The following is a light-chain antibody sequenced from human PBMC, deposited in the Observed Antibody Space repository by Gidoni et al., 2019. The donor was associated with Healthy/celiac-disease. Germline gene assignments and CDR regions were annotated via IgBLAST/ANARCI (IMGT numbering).Light chain of an antibody. J-gene: IGKJ2*01. CDR1: HSVSSSY. V-gene: IGKV3-20*01. CDR2: GAS. Sequence: DIVLTQSPGTLSLSPGERATLSCRASHSVSSSYLAWYQQKPGQAPRLLIYGASSRATGIPDRFSGSGSGTDFTLTISRLEPEDFAAYYCQQYGSSPYTFGQGTKLEIK. CDR3: QQYGSSPYT.